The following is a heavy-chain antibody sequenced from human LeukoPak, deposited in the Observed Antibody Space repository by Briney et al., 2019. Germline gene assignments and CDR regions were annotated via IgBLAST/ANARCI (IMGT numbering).Heavy chain of an antibody. CDR3: ASLSLGYCSSTSCYTNLYYYYGMDV. J-gene: IGHJ6*02. CDR1: GGSISSGGYY. D-gene: IGHD2-2*02. CDR2: IYYSGST. V-gene: IGHV4-31*03. Sequence: PSQTLSLTCTVSGGSISSGGYYWSWIRQHPGKGLEWIGYIYYSGSTYYNPSLKSRVTISVDTSKDQFSLKLGSVTAADTAVYYCASLSLGYCSSTSCYTNLYYYYGMDVWGQGTTVTVSS.